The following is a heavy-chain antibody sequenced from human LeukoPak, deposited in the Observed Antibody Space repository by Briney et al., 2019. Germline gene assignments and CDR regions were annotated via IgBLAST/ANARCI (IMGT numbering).Heavy chain of an antibody. J-gene: IGHJ4*02. V-gene: IGHV4-34*01. D-gene: IGHD3-9*01. CDR1: GGSFSGYY. CDR3: ARGRSNAHWDILTGWGLYYFDY. Sequence: KASETLSLTCAVYGGSFSGYYWSWIRQPPGKGLEWIGEINHSGSTNYNPSLKSRVTISVDTSKNQFSLKLSSVTAADTAVYYCARGRSNAHWDILTGWGLYYFDYWGQGTLVTVSS. CDR2: INHSGST.